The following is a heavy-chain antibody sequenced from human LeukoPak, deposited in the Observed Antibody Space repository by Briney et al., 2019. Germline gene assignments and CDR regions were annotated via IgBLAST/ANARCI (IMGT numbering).Heavy chain of an antibody. D-gene: IGHD1-26*01. V-gene: IGHV3-33*01. CDR1: GFTFSSYG. Sequence: PGGSLRLSCAASGFTFSSYGMNWVRQAPGKGLEWVAVIWYDGSNKYYADSVKGRFTISRDNSKNTLYLQMNSLRAEDTAVYYCAREFGSYDAFDIWGQGTMVTVSS. CDR3: AREFGSYDAFDI. J-gene: IGHJ3*02. CDR2: IWYDGSNK.